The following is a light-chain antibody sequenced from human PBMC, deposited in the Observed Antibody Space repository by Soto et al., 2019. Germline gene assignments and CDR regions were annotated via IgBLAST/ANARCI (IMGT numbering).Light chain of an antibody. CDR3: SSYTSSSPDWV. V-gene: IGLV2-14*01. CDR1: SSDVGGYNY. Sequence: QSVLTQPASESGSPGQSITISCTGTSSDVGGYNYVSWYQQHPGKAPKLMIYEVSNRPSGVSNRFSGSKSGNTASLTISGLQAEDEADYYCSSYTSSSPDWVFGGGTKLTVL. CDR2: EVS. J-gene: IGLJ3*02.